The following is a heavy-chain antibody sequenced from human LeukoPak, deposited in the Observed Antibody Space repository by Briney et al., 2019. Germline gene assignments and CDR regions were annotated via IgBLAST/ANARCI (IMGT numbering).Heavy chain of an antibody. D-gene: IGHD3-22*01. J-gene: IGHJ4*02. CDR3: ARHSDYYDSSGYSIAPFDY. Sequence: KTGESLKISCKVSGYSFTSYWIAWVRQMPGKGLEWMGLIYPGDSDTRYSPSFQGQVTISADKSISTAYLQWSSLKASDTATYYCARHSDYYDSSGYSIAPFDYWGQGTLVTVSS. V-gene: IGHV5-51*01. CDR1: GYSFTSYW. CDR2: IYPGDSDT.